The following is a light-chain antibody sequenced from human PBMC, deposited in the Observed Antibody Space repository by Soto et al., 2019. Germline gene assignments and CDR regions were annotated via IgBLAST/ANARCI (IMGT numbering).Light chain of an antibody. Sequence: EIVMTQSPATLSVSPGERATLSCRASQSVSSNLAWYQQKPGQAPRLLIYGASTRATGIPARFSGSGSGTEFTLTISSLQSEDFEVYYCQQYNNWLSTFGQGTKVESK. V-gene: IGKV3-15*01. J-gene: IGKJ1*01. CDR2: GAS. CDR1: QSVSSN. CDR3: QQYNNWLST.